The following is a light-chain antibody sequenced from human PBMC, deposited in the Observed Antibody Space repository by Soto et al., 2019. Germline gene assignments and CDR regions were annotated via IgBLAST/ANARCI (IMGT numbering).Light chain of an antibody. J-gene: IGKJ2*01. V-gene: IGKV1-5*03. Sequence: DLQMTQSPSTLSASVGDRVTITCRASQSITTWLAWYQQKPGKAPKLLIYKATNLQSGVPSRFSGSGSGTEFSLPISSLQPDDFATYYAQRNNDYQYIFGQGTKLEIK. CDR2: KAT. CDR1: QSITTW. CDR3: QRNNDYQYI.